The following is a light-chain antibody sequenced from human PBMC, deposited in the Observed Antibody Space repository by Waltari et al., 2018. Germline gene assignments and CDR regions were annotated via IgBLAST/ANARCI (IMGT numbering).Light chain of an antibody. V-gene: IGLV3-1*01. Sequence: SSELSQPPSISVSPGQTASIICSGDTLGDAYKRPSGIPERFSGSNSGNTATLTISGTQPLDEADYYCQAWNTFILFGGGTKLTVL. J-gene: IGLJ2*01. CDR1: TLGDAY. CDR3: QAWNTFIL.